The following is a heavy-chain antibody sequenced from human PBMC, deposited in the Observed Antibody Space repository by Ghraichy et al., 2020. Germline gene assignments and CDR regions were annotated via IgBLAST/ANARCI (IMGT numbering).Heavy chain of an antibody. CDR1: GYSFTSYW. V-gene: IGHV5-51*01. J-gene: IGHJ6*02. D-gene: IGHD3-22*01. Sequence: GESLNISCKGSGYSFTSYWIGWVRQMPGKGLEWMGIIYPGDSDTRYSPSFQGQVTISADKSISTAYLQWSSLKASDTAMYYCARSRNDYDSSGRVRESYYYDMDVWGQGTTVTVSS. CDR2: IYPGDSDT. CDR3: ARSRNDYDSSGRVRESYYYDMDV.